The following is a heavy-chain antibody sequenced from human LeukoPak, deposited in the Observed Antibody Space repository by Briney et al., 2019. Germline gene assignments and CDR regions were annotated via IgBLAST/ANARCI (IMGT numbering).Heavy chain of an antibody. Sequence: SVNVSCKASGDTFSSYAISWLRQAPGQGLEWMGGIIPILGTTNYAQKLQGRATITADESTSTLYMELRSLRSEDTAIYYCARDDYYDSSAYRENPFDVWGQGTMVTVSS. CDR2: IIPILGTT. CDR1: GDTFSSYA. D-gene: IGHD3-22*01. CDR3: ARDDYYDSSAYRENPFDV. J-gene: IGHJ3*01. V-gene: IGHV1-69*13.